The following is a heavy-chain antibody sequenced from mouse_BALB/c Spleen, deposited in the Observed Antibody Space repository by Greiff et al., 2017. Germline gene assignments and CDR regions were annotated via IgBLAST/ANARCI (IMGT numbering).Heavy chain of an antibody. CDR1: GFTFTDYY. V-gene: IGHV7-3*02. CDR2: IRNRANGYKT. Sequence: EVKVVESGGGLVQPGGSLRLSCAASGFTFTDYYMSWVRQPPGKALEWLGVIRNRANGYKTEYSASVKGRFTISRDNSQSILYLQMNTLRAEDSATYDFSRYLNWDDEDYFDYWGQGTTLTVSS. J-gene: IGHJ2*01. CDR3: SRYLNWDDEDYFDY. D-gene: IGHD4-1*01.